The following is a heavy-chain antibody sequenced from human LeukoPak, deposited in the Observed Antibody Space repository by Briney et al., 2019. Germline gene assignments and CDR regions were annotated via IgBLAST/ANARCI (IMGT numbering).Heavy chain of an antibody. D-gene: IGHD3-3*01. CDR1: GFPFSSYT. CDR3: ARDTWSGGAFDI. J-gene: IGHJ3*02. V-gene: IGHV3-21*01. CDR2: ITGSSNYI. Sequence: GGSLRLSCAASGFPFSSYTMNWVRQAPGKGLEWVSSITGSSNYIYYRDSVKVRFTISRDNAKNSLNLQLNSLRAEDTAVYYCARDTWSGGAFDIWGQGTMVTVSS.